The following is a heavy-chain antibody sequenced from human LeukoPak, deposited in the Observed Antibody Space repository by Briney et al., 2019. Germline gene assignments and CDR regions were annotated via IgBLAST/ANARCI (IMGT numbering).Heavy chain of an antibody. Sequence: GGSLRLSCAASGFTFSNYWMHWVRQAPGKGLVWVSRINSDGNTTNYADSVKGRFTISRDNAKNSLYLQMNSLRAEDTAVYYCAELGITMIGGVWGKGTTVTISS. CDR2: INSDGNTT. J-gene: IGHJ6*04. V-gene: IGHV3-74*01. D-gene: IGHD3-10*02. CDR3: AELGITMIGGV. CDR1: GFTFSNYW.